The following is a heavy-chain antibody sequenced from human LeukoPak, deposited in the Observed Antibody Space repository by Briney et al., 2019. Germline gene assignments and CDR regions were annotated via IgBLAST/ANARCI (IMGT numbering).Heavy chain of an antibody. CDR1: GYTFTGYY. D-gene: IGHD6-6*01. Sequence: ASVKVSCKASGYTFTGYYMHWVRQAPGQGLEWMGWINPNSGGTNYAQKFQGRVTTTRDTSISTAYMELSRLRSDDTAVYYCARGIGAARRGTYFDYWGQGTLVTVSS. J-gene: IGHJ4*02. CDR3: ARGIGAARRGTYFDY. CDR2: INPNSGGT. V-gene: IGHV1-2*02.